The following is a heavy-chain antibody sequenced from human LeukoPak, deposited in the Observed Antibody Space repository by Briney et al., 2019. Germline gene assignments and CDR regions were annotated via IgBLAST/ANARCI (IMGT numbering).Heavy chain of an antibody. J-gene: IGHJ4*02. CDR2: IYTSGST. CDR3: ARASWFGESTTDY. D-gene: IGHD3-10*01. CDR1: GGSISSGSYY. Sequence: KPSQTLSLTCTVSGGSISSGSYYWSWIRQPAGKGLEWIGRIYTSGSTNYNPSLKSRDTISVDTSKNQFSLKLSSVTAADTAVYYCARASWFGESTTDYWGQGTLVTVSS. V-gene: IGHV4-61*02.